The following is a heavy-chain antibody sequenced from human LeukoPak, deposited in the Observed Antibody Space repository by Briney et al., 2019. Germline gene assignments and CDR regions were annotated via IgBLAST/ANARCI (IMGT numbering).Heavy chain of an antibody. V-gene: IGHV6-1*01. CDR1: GDSVSSNSAA. D-gene: IGHD3-22*01. Sequence: SQTLSLTCAISGDSVSSNSAAWNWIRQSPSRGLEWLGRTYYKSKWYNDYAVSVKSRITINPDTSKGQFSLQLNSVTPEDTAVYYCARAGVDYYDSSGYPIYYFDPWGQGTLVTVSS. CDR2: TYYKSKWYN. J-gene: IGHJ5*02. CDR3: ARAGVDYYDSSGYPIYYFDP.